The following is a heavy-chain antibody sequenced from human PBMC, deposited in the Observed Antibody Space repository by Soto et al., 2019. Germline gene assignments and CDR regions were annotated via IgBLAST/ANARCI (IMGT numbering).Heavy chain of an antibody. Sequence: SMKVSCKASGGTFSSYAISWVRQAPGQGLEWMGGIIPIFGTANYAQKFQGRVTITADESTSTAYMELSSLRSEDTAVYYCARVSFEYSSSARYYFDYWGQGTLVTVFS. CDR2: IIPIFGTA. D-gene: IGHD6-6*01. CDR3: ARVSFEYSSSARYYFDY. V-gene: IGHV1-69*13. J-gene: IGHJ4*02. CDR1: GGTFSSYA.